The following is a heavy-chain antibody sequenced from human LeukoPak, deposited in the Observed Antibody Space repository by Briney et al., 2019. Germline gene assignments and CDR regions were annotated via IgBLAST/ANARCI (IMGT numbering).Heavy chain of an antibody. CDR3: ATQQGYSYGTDPLGY. CDR1: GYTFTSYA. J-gene: IGHJ4*02. V-gene: IGHV1-3*01. CDR2: INAGNGNT. Sequence: ASVKVSCKASGYTFTSYAMHWVRQAPGQRLEWMGWINAGNGNTKYSQKFQGRVTMTEDTSTDTAYMELSSLRSEDTAVYYCATQQGYSYGTDPLGYWGQGTLVTVSS. D-gene: IGHD5-18*01.